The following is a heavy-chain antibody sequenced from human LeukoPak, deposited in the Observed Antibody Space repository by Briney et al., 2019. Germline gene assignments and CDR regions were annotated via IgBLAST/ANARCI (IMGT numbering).Heavy chain of an antibody. Sequence: SVKVSCKASGGTFSSYAISWVRQAPGQGLEWMGRIIPIFGTANYAQKFQGRVTITTDESTSTAYMELSSLRSEDTAVYYCARIFMDCSSTSCPLDCWGQGTLVTVSS. CDR1: GGTFSSYA. D-gene: IGHD2-2*01. CDR3: ARIFMDCSSTSCPLDC. CDR2: IIPIFGTA. V-gene: IGHV1-69*05. J-gene: IGHJ4*02.